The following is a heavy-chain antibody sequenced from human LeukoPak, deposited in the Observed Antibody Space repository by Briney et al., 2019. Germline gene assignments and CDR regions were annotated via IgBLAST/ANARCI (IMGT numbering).Heavy chain of an antibody. Sequence: GGSLRLSCAASGFPFSSYGMHWVRQAPGKGLEWVAFIRYEGSEKFYADSVKGRFTISRDNFKNILHLEMSSLSTEDTALYYCAKVIYGSMSYYPPLDYWGQGTLVTVSS. D-gene: IGHD3-10*01. CDR3: AKVIYGSMSYYPPLDY. CDR1: GFPFSSYG. V-gene: IGHV3-30*02. CDR2: IRYEGSEK. J-gene: IGHJ4*02.